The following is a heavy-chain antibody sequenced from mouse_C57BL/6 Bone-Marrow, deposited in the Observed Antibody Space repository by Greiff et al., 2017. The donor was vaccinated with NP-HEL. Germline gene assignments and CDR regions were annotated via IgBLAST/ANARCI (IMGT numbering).Heavy chain of an antibody. V-gene: IGHV5-17*01. CDR1: GFTFSDYG. CDR2: ISSGSSTI. CDR3: ASITGKEVYYFDY. D-gene: IGHD4-1*01. Sequence: EVQRVESGGGLVKPGGSLKLSCAASGFTFSDYGMHWVRQAPEKGLEWVAYISSGSSTIYYADTVKGRFTISRDNAKNTLFLQMTSLRSEDTAMYYCASITGKEVYYFDYWGQGTTLTVSS. J-gene: IGHJ2*01.